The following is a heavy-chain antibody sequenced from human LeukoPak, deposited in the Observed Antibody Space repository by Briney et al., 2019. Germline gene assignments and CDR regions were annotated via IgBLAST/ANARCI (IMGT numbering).Heavy chain of an antibody. CDR2: INPNSGGT. CDR3: ARPYSSSWYAFGY. V-gene: IGHV1-2*02. Sequence: GASVKVSCKASGCTFTRYYMHWVRQAPGQGLEWMGWINPNSGGTNYAQKFQGRVTMTRDTSISTAYMELSRLRSDDTAVYYCARPYSSSWYAFGYWGQGTLVTVSS. CDR1: GCTFTRYY. D-gene: IGHD6-13*01. J-gene: IGHJ4*02.